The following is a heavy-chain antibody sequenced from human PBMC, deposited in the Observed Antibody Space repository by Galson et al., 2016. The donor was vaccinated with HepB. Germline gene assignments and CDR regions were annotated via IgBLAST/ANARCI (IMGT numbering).Heavy chain of an antibody. Sequence: TLSLTCTVSGVSISRVGYFWSWVRQHPGRGLEWIGNIYHTGSTYYNPSLQSRIIMSLDTSKDQFSLKLNSVTAADTAVYYCARVGRGSNFAFDYWGQGTLVTVPS. J-gene: IGHJ4*02. CDR2: IYHTGST. CDR3: ARVGRGSNFAFDY. V-gene: IGHV4-31*03. D-gene: IGHD3/OR15-3a*01. CDR1: GVSISRVGYF.